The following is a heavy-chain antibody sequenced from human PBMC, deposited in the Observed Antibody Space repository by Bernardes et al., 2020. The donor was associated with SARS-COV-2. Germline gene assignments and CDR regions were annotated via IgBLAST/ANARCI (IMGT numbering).Heavy chain of an antibody. V-gene: IGHV4-39*01. D-gene: IGHD3-22*01. CDR2: IYYSGST. CDR1: GGSISSSSYY. J-gene: IGHJ3*02. CDR3: ARLPYYYDSTDAFDI. Sequence: SQTLSRTCTVSGGSISSSSYYWGWIRQPPGKGLEWIGSIYYSGSTYYNPSLKSRVTISVDTSKNQFSLKLSSVTAADTAVYYCARLPYYYDSTDAFDIWGQGTMVTVPS.